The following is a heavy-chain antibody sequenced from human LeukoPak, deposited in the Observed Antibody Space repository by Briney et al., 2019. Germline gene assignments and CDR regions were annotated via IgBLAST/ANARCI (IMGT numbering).Heavy chain of an antibody. D-gene: IGHD3-16*02. CDR2: ISSSGNYI. CDR3: ARESYDYVWGSYRDFGY. CDR1: GFTFSTYS. Sequence: GGSPRLSCAASGFTFSTYSMNWVRQAPGKGLEWVSSISSSGNYIYYADSMKGRFTISRDNAKNSLYLQMNSLRAEDTAVYYCARESYDYVWGSYRDFGYWGQGTLVTVSS. V-gene: IGHV3-21*01. J-gene: IGHJ4*02.